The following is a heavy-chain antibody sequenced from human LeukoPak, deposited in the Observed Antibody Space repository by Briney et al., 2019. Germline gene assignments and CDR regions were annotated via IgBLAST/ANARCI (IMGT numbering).Heavy chain of an antibody. D-gene: IGHD3-22*01. J-gene: IGHJ2*01. CDR2: IVPMTGDT. Sequence: GASVKVSCRAPGYSFNEYYVHWVRQAPGQGLEWMCWIVPMTGDTRYAPRFQGGVTLSSDTSTSTAYLELSSLRSDDTAVFYCATTTRYDSSDARSHYFDLWGRGTLITVSS. CDR3: ATTTRYDSSDARSHYFDL. V-gene: IGHV1-2*02. CDR1: GYSFNEYY.